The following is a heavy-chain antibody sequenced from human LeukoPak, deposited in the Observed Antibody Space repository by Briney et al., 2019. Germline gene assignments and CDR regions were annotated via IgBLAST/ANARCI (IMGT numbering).Heavy chain of an antibody. CDR2: INTDGMST. CDR3: AKFKPIQLNWFFDY. V-gene: IGHV3-74*01. Sequence: GGSLRLSCAASGFTFSSYWMHWVRQAPGKGLVWVSRINTDGMSTNYADSVEGRFTISRDNARNTLYLQMNSLRAEDTAVYYCAKFKPIQLNWFFDYWGQGTLVTVSS. D-gene: IGHD5-18*01. J-gene: IGHJ4*02. CDR1: GFTFSSYW.